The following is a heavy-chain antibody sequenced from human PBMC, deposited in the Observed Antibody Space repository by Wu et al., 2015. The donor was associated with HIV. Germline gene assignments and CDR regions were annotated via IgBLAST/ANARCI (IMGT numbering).Heavy chain of an antibody. CDR2: INPNTGGT. D-gene: IGHD3-3*01. J-gene: IGHJ4*02. V-gene: IGHV1-2*02. CDR3: AIIFGVVGEDY. Sequence: QVQLVQSGAEVKKPGASVKVSCKTPGYTLTGYYMHWVRQAPGQGLEWMGRINPNTGGTNYAQRFQGRVTMTRDTSISTAYMELSSLRSDDTALYYCAIIFGVVGEDYWGQGTLVTVSS. CDR1: GYTLTGYY.